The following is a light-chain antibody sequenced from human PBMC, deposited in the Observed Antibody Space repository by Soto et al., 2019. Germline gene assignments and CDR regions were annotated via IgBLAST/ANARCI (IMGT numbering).Light chain of an antibody. CDR3: HQYYGYPYT. J-gene: IGKJ2*01. V-gene: IGKV1-5*01. CDR1: QNINTW. CDR2: DAS. Sequence: DIQMTQSPSTLSASIGDRITITCRASQNINTWLAWYQQKPGRAPKVLMYDASSLESGVPSRISGSGSGTEFILTISSLQLDDFATYYCHQYYGYPYTFGQGTKLEIK.